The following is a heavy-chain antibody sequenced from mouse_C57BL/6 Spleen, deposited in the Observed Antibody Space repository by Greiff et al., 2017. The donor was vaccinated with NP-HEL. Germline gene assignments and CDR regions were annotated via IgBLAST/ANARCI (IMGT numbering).Heavy chain of an antibody. D-gene: IGHD3-2*02. J-gene: IGHJ3*01. Sequence: EVMLVESGGGLVKPGGSLKLSCAASGFTFSSYTMSWVRQTPEKRLEWVATISGGGGNTYYPDSVKGRFTISRDNAKTTLYLQMSSLRSEDTALYYCARGSSGYSWFAYWGQGTLVTVSA. CDR1: GFTFSSYT. V-gene: IGHV5-9*01. CDR3: ARGSSGYSWFAY. CDR2: ISGGGGNT.